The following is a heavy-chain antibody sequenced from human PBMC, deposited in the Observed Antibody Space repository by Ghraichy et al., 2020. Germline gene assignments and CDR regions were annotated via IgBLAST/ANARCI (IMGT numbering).Heavy chain of an antibody. Sequence: SETLSLTCTVSGGSISSYYWSWIRQPAGKGLEWIGRIYTSGSTNYNPSLKSRVTMSVDTSKNQFSLKLSSVTAADTAVYYCARDRFSGRDLAFDIWGQGTMVTVSS. D-gene: IGHD3-10*01. CDR1: GGSISSYY. CDR2: IYTSGST. V-gene: IGHV4-4*07. J-gene: IGHJ3*02. CDR3: ARDRFSGRDLAFDI.